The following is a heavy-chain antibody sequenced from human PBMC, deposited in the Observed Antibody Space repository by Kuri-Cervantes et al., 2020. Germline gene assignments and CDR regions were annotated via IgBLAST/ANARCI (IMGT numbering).Heavy chain of an antibody. CDR1: GFTFSSYW. CDR2: IKQDGNEK. D-gene: IGHD6-13*01. Sequence: ETLSLTCAASGFTFSSYWMSWVRQAPGKGLEWVANIKQDGNEKYYVDSVKGRFTISRDNAKNSLYLQMNSLRAEDTAVYYCARSQQQLVRVGRGQDYYHYYYMDVWGKGTTVTVSS. V-gene: IGHV3-7*02. CDR3: ARSQQQLVRVGRGQDYYHYYYMDV. J-gene: IGHJ6*03.